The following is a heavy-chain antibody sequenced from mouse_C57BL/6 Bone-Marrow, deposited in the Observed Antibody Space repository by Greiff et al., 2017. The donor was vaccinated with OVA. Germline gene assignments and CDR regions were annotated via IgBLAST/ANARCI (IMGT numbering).Heavy chain of an antibody. CDR1: GYTFTSYG. CDR3: ATYYSNYRLAMDY. CDR2: IYPRSGNT. J-gene: IGHJ4*01. V-gene: IGHV1-81*01. D-gene: IGHD2-5*01. Sequence: QVQLKESGAELARPGASVKLSCKASGYTFTSYGISWVKQRTGQGLEWIGEIYPRSGNTYYNEKFKGKATLTADKSSSTAYMELRSLTSEDSAVYFCATYYSNYRLAMDYWGQGTSVTVSS.